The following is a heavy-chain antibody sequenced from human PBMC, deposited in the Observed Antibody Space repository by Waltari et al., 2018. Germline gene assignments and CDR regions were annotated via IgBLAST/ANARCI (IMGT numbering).Heavy chain of an antibody. CDR3: ATGSGSYTGFDY. Sequence: QVQLQESGPGLVKPSQTLSLTCTVSGGSISSGSYYWSWIRQPAGKGLEWIGRIYTSGSTNYNPSLKSRVTRSVDTSKNQFSLKLSSVTAADTAVYYCATGSGSYTGFDYWGQGTLVTVSS. V-gene: IGHV4-61*02. D-gene: IGHD3-10*01. CDR1: GGSISSGSYY. J-gene: IGHJ4*02. CDR2: IYTSGST.